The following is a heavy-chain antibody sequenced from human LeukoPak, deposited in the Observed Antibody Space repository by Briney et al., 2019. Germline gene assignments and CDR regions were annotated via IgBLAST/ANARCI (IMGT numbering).Heavy chain of an antibody. J-gene: IGHJ6*02. V-gene: IGHV3-30-3*01. Sequence: GRSLRLSCAASGFTFSSYAMHWVRQAPGKGLEWVAVISYDGSNKYYADSVKGRFTISRDNSKNTLYLQMNSLRAEETAVYYCAKGRGYVSLYYYYGMDVWGQGTTVTVSS. CDR3: AKGRGYVSLYYYYGMDV. CDR2: ISYDGSNK. D-gene: IGHD3-16*01. CDR1: GFTFSSYA.